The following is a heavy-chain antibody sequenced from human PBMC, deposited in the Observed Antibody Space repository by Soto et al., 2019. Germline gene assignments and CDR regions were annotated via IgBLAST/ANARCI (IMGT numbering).Heavy chain of an antibody. J-gene: IGHJ6*02. D-gene: IGHD1-26*01. CDR1: GGSISSSSYY. CDR3: ARQSGGYYYYGMDV. Sequence: KTSETLSLTCTVSGGSISSSSYYWGWIRQHPGKGLEWIGSIYYSGSTNYNPSLKSRVTISVDTSKNQFSLELSSVTAADSAIYYCARQSGGYYYYGMDVWGQGTTVTVSS. CDR2: IYYSGST. V-gene: IGHV4-39*01.